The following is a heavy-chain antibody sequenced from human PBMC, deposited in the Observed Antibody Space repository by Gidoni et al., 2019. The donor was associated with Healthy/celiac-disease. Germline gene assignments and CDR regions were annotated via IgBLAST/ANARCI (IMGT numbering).Heavy chain of an antibody. CDR3: ARDAGYNWNDRHFDY. D-gene: IGHD1-1*01. J-gene: IGHJ4*02. Sequence: EVQLVESGGGLVQPGGSLRLSCAASGFTVSSNYMSWVRQAPGKGLEWVSVIYSCGSTYYADSVKGRFTISRDNSKNTLYLQMNSLRAEDTAVYYCARDAGYNWNDRHFDYWGQGTLVTVSS. CDR1: GFTVSSNY. V-gene: IGHV3-66*01. CDR2: IYSCGST.